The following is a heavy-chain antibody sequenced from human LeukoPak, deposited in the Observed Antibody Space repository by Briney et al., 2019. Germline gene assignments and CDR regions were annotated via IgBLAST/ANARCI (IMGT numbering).Heavy chain of an antibody. Sequence: PSETLSLTCTVSGGPISSFYWGWIRQPPGKGLEWIAYMYNSGSPTYHPSLQSRATISLDTSKNQFSLKLRSVTAADTAVYYCARSQGKWQLLPFDYWGQGARVTV. CDR3: ARSQGKWQLLPFDY. V-gene: IGHV4-4*08. J-gene: IGHJ4*02. D-gene: IGHD2-15*01. CDR2: MYNSGSP. CDR1: GGPISSFY.